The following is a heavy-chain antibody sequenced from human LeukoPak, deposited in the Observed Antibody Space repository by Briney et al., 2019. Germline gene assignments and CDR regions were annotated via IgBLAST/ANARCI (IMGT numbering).Heavy chain of an antibody. V-gene: IGHV3-33*01. D-gene: IGHD4-17*01. J-gene: IGHJ4*02. Sequence: TGGSLRLSCAASGFTFSSYGMHWVRQAPGKGLEWVAVIWYDGSNKYYADSVKGRFTISRDNSKNTLYLQMNSLRAEDTAVYYCARLATVTTFSPVVYWGQGTLVTVSS. CDR1: GFTFSSYG. CDR3: ARLATVTTFSPVVY. CDR2: IWYDGSNK.